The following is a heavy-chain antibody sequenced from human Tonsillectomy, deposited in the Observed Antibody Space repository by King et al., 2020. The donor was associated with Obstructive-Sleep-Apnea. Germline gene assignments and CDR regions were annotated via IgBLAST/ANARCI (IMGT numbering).Heavy chain of an antibody. CDR1: GYTFTGYY. D-gene: IGHD2-2*01. CDR3: VTSSHQCFDY. J-gene: IGHJ4*02. Sequence: QLVQSGAEVRKPGASVKVSCKASGYTFTGYYMHWVRQAPGQGLEWMGWINPKSGDTHSAQNFQGWVTMTRDTSISTAYMELSRLRSDDTAVYYCVTSSHQCFDYWGQGTLVTVSS. V-gene: IGHV1-2*04. CDR2: INPKSGDT.